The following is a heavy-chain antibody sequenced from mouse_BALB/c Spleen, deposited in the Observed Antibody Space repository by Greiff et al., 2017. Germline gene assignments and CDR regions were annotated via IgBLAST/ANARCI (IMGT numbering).Heavy chain of an antibody. V-gene: IGHV5-6-5*01. CDR2: ISSGGST. Sequence: EVKLVESGGGLVKPGGSLKLSCAASGFTFSSYAMSWVRQTPEKRLEWVASISSGGSTYYPDSVKGRFTISRDNARNILYLQMSSLRSEDTAMYYCARGDGNHYFDYWGQGTTLTVSS. CDR1: GFTFSSYA. CDR3: ARGDGNHYFDY. D-gene: IGHD2-1*01. J-gene: IGHJ2*01.